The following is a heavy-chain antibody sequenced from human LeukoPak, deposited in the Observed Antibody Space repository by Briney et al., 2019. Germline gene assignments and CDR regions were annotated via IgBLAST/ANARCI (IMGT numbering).Heavy chain of an antibody. V-gene: IGHV4-61*02. Sequence: PSETLSLTCTVSGGSISSGSYYWSWIRQPAGKGLEWIGRIYTSGSTNYNPSLKSRVTISVGTSKSQFSLKLSSVTAADTAVYYCARGRGQLRFLEWLGYFDYWGQGTLVTVSS. CDR1: GGSISSGSYY. CDR3: ARGRGQLRFLEWLGYFDY. CDR2: IYTSGST. D-gene: IGHD3-3*01. J-gene: IGHJ4*02.